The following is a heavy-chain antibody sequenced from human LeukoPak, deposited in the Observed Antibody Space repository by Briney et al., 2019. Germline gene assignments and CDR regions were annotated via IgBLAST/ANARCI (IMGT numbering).Heavy chain of an antibody. V-gene: IGHV3-23*01. CDR3: AKDATMVPGTPSYFDY. CDR1: GFTFSSYA. Sequence: GGSLRLSCAASGFTFSSYAMSWVRQAPGKGLEWVSAISGSGGSTYYADSVKGRFTISRDNSKNTLYLQMNSLRAEDTAVYYCAKDATMVPGTPSYFDYWGQGTLVTVSS. CDR2: ISGSGGST. J-gene: IGHJ4*02. D-gene: IGHD3-10*01.